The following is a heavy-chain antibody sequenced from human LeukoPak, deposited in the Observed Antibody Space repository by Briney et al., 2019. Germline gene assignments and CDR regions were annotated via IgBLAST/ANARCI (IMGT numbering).Heavy chain of an antibody. Sequence: PGGSLRLSCAASGFTFSSYWMSWVRQAPGKGLEWVANIKQDGSEKYYVDSVKGRFTISRDNAKNSLYLQMNSLRAEDTAVYYCASNWRDGDYSLGYFDYWGQGTLVTVSS. CDR1: GFTFSSYW. D-gene: IGHD4-17*01. J-gene: IGHJ4*02. CDR3: ASNWRDGDYSLGYFDY. CDR2: IKQDGSEK. V-gene: IGHV3-7*01.